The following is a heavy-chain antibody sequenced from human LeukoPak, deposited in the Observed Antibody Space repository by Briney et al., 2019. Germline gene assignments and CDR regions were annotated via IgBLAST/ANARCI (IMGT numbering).Heavy chain of an antibody. V-gene: IGHV3-21*01. CDR3: AKATAAAGRSLDY. Sequence: GGSLRLSCAASGFTFSSYSMNWVRQAPGKGLEWVSSMSSSSRYIYYADSVKGRFTISRDNSKNTLYLQMNSLRAEDTAVYYCAKATAAAGRSLDYWGQGTLVTVSS. D-gene: IGHD6-13*01. CDR1: GFTFSSYS. CDR2: MSSSSRYI. J-gene: IGHJ4*02.